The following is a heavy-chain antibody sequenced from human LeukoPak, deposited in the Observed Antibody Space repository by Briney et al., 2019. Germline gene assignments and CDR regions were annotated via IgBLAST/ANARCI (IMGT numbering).Heavy chain of an antibody. CDR2: INPNSGGT. V-gene: IGHV1-2*02. CDR3: ARDRATLADDAFDI. Sequence: ASVKVSCKASGYTFTGYYMHWVRQAPGQGLVWMGWINPNSGGTNYAQKFQGRVTMTRDTSISTAYMELSRLRSDDTAVYYCARDRATLADDAFDIWGQGTMVTVSS. J-gene: IGHJ3*02. D-gene: IGHD6-13*01. CDR1: GYTFTGYY.